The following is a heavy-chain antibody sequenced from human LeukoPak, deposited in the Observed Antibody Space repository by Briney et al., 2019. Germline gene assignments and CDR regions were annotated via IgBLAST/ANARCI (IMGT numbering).Heavy chain of an antibody. D-gene: IGHD4-17*01. V-gene: IGHV3-48*02. CDR2: ISSSSSTI. CDR1: GFTFSSYS. J-gene: IGHJ4*02. CDR3: AREDYGGNSDFDY. Sequence: GGSLRLSCAASGFTFSSYSMSWVRQAPGKGLEWVSYISSSSSTIYYADSVKGRFTISRDNAKNSLYLQMNSLRDEDTAVYYCAREDYGGNSDFDYWGQGTLVTVSS.